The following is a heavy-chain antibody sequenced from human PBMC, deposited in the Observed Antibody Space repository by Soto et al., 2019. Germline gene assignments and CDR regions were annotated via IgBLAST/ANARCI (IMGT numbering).Heavy chain of an antibody. V-gene: IGHV4-31*03. J-gene: IGHJ5*02. CDR1: GGSISSGGYY. CDR3: ARDDYDYGGKDGFDP. D-gene: IGHD4-17*01. CDR2: IYYSGNT. Sequence: QVQLQESGPGLVKPSQTLSLTCTVSGGSISSGGYYWSWIRQHPGKGLEWIGYIYYSGNTYYNPSLKSRVTISIDTSKNQFSLKLSSVTAADTAVYYCARDDYDYGGKDGFDPWGQGTLVTVSS.